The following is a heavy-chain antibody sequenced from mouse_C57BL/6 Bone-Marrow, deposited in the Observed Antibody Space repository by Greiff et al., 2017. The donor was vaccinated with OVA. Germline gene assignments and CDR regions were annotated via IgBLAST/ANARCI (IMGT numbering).Heavy chain of an antibody. D-gene: IGHD1-1*01. Sequence: VQLQQSGPELVKPGASVKISCKASGYSFTDYNMNWVKQSNGKSLEWIGVINPNYGTTSYNQKFKGKATLTVDQSSSTAYMQLNSLTSEDSAVYYWARGANSYGSSYVRYFDVWGTGTTVTVSS. V-gene: IGHV1-39*01. CDR2: INPNYGTT. CDR1: GYSFTDYN. CDR3: ARGANSYGSSYVRYFDV. J-gene: IGHJ1*03.